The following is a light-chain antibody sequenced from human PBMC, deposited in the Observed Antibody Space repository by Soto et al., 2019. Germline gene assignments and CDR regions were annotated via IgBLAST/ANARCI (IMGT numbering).Light chain of an antibody. Sequence: ALTQPASVSGSPGQSITISCTGTSSDVGGYNYVSWYQQHPGKAPKLMIYDVSNRPSGVSNRFSGSKSGNTASLTISGLQAEDEADYYCSSYTSSSTLYVFETGTKVTVL. V-gene: IGLV2-14*01. J-gene: IGLJ1*01. CDR1: SSDVGGYNY. CDR2: DVS. CDR3: SSYTSSSTLYV.